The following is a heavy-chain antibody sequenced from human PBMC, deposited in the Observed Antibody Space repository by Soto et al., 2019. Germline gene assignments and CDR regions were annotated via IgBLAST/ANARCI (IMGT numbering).Heavy chain of an antibody. Sequence: GESLKISCKGSGYSFTSYWIGWVRQMPGKGLEWMGIIYPGDSDTRYSPSFQGQVTISADKSISTAYLQWSSLKASDTAMYYCARLGLRHSSGVTNFDYWGQGTLVTVSS. D-gene: IGHD6-25*01. CDR2: IYPGDSDT. J-gene: IGHJ4*02. CDR1: GYSFTSYW. CDR3: ARLGLRHSSGVTNFDY. V-gene: IGHV5-51*01.